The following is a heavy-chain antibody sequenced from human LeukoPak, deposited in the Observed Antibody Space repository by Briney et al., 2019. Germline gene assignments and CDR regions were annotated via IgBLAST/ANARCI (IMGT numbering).Heavy chain of an antibody. J-gene: IGHJ4*02. V-gene: IGHV4-39*01. CDR2: IYYSGSP. CDR3: ATVSMVRGVESDY. D-gene: IGHD3-10*01. Sequence: SETLSLTCTVCGGSISSSTYHWGWIRQPPGKGLEWIGSIYYSGSPYYNPSLKSRVTISVDTSKNQYSLKLSSVTAPDTAVYYCATVSMVRGVESDYWGQGTLVTVSS. CDR1: GGSISSSTYH.